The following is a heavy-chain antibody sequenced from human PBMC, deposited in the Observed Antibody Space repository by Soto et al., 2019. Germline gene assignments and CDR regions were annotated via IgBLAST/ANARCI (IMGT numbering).Heavy chain of an antibody. J-gene: IGHJ4*02. CDR3: ASSLTRTSSTIFGVVIYQPEPFDY. V-gene: IGHV1-8*01. D-gene: IGHD3-3*01. Sequence: ASVKVSCKASGYTFTSYDINWVRQATGQGLEWMGWMNPNSGNTGYAQKFQGRVTMTRNTSISTAYMELSSLRSEDTAVYYCASSLTRTSSTIFGVVIYQPEPFDYWGQGTLVTVSS. CDR1: GYTFTSYD. CDR2: MNPNSGNT.